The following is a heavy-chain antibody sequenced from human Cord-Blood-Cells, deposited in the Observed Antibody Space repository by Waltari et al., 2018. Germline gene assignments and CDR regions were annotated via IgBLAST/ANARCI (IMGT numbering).Heavy chain of an antibody. CDR1: GGSISSGGYY. V-gene: IGHV4-31*03. D-gene: IGHD6-13*01. Sequence: LSLTCTVSGGSISSGGYYWSWIRQHPGKGLEWIGYIYYSGSTYYNPSLKSRGTISVDTSKNQFSLKLSSVTAADTAVYYCARFPKLGRGDAFDIWGQGTMVTVSS. CDR3: ARFPKLGRGDAFDI. J-gene: IGHJ3*02. CDR2: IYYSGST.